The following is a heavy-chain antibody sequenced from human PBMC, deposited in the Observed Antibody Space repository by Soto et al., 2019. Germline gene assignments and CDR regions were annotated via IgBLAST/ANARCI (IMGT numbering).Heavy chain of an antibody. CDR1: GDSISSSY. V-gene: IGHV4-59*01. CDR2: IDVTGST. CDR3: ARGVLEWLLRDSYYYYMDV. Sequence: QVQLQESGPGLVKPSETLSLTCTVSGDSISSSYWHWIRQAPGQGLEWIGYIDVTGSTNYNPSLKSRVTLSVDPSNNQYSLKLSSVTAADTAVYYCARGVLEWLLRDSYYYYMDVWGKGTTVTVSS. J-gene: IGHJ6*03. D-gene: IGHD3-3*01.